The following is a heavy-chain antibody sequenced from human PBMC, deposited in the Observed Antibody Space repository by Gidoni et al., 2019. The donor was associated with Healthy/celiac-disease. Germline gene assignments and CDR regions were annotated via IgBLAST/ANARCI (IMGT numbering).Heavy chain of an antibody. CDR1: GGSISSGSYY. Sequence: VSGGSISSGSYYWSWIRQTAGKGLEWIGRIYTSGSTNYNPSLKSRVTISVDTSKHQFSLKLSSVTAADTAVYYCARVSLGYDSSGYPTYYFDYWGQGTLVTVSS. CDR3: ARVSLGYDSSGYPTYYFDY. V-gene: IGHV4-61*02. J-gene: IGHJ4*02. D-gene: IGHD3-22*01. CDR2: IYTSGST.